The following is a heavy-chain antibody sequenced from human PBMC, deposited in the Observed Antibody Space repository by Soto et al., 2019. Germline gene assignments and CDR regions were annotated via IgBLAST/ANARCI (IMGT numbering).Heavy chain of an antibody. CDR1: GYTFTSYA. J-gene: IGHJ5*02. V-gene: IGHV1-3*01. Sequence: VASVKVSCKASGYTFTSYAMHWVRQAPGQRLEWMGWINAGNGNTKYSQKFQGRVTITRDTSASTAYMELSSLRSEDTAVYYCARQDCGGDCYPIGFDPWGQGTLVTVSS. CDR2: INAGNGNT. CDR3: ARQDCGGDCYPIGFDP. D-gene: IGHD2-21*02.